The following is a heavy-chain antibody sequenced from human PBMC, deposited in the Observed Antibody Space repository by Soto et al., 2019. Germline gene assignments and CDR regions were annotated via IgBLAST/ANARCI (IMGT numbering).Heavy chain of an antibody. CDR2: ISTRANSI. D-gene: IGHD1-26*01. CDR3: ARASSPGSYSPFDY. V-gene: IGHV3-48*02. CDR1: GFTFSHYS. J-gene: IGHJ4*02. Sequence: QLVESGGGLVQPGESLRLSWAGPGFTFSHYSMNWVRQAPGKGLPWVSYISTRANSIYYADSVKGRFTISRDNAKNSLFLQMNRLRDEDTAVYFCARASSPGSYSPFDYWGQGSLVTVSS.